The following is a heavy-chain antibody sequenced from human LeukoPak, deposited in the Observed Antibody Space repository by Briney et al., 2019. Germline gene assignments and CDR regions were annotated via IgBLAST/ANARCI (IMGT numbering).Heavy chain of an antibody. J-gene: IGHJ4*02. CDR1: GGSFSGYY. CDR3: ARHVPAGTSRYFDY. CDR2: INHSGST. V-gene: IGHV4-34*01. D-gene: IGHD2-2*01. Sequence: MPSETLSLTCAVYGGSFSGYYWSWIRQPPGKGLEWIGEINHSGSTNYNPSLKSRVTISVDTSKNQFSLKLSSVTAADTAVYYCARHVPAGTSRYFDYWGQGTLVTVSS.